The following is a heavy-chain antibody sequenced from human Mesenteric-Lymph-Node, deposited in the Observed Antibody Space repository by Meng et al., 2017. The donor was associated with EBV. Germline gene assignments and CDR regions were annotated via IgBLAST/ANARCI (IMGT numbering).Heavy chain of an antibody. D-gene: IGHD3-3*02. CDR2: ISQSGDT. CDR1: GGSFSGYH. J-gene: IGHJ4*02. V-gene: IGHV4-34*01. Sequence: QVQLQQWGAGLLEPSPTLSLTCESSGGSFSGYHWGWIRQPPGKGLEYIGEISQSGDTTYNPSLKSRVTISVDRSRNQFSLKMASVTAADTAVYYCARGAIFGIVITYFDYWSQGTLVTVSS. CDR3: ARGAIFGIVITYFDY.